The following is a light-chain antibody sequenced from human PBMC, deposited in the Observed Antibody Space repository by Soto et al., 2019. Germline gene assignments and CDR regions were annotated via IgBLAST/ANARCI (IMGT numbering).Light chain of an antibody. CDR2: GAS. CDR3: QQYGSSQLT. J-gene: IGKJ4*01. CDR1: QSVDIN. Sequence: PSQSVDINLAWYQQRAGQAPRLLIYGASNRATDIPDRFSGSGSRSDFTLTISRLEPEDFAVYYCQQYGSSQLTFGGGTKVDIK. V-gene: IGKV3-20*01.